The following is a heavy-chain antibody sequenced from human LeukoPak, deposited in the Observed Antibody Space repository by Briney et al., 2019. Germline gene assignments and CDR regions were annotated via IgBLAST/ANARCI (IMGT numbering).Heavy chain of an antibody. J-gene: IGHJ6*02. CDR2: INHSGST. Sequence: PSETLSLTCAVYGGSFSGYYWSWIRQPPGKGLEWIGEINHSGSTNYNPSLKSRVTISVDTSKNRFSLKLSSVTAADTAVYYCARGWSTYYYGMDVWGQGTTVTVSS. V-gene: IGHV4-34*01. CDR1: GGSFSGYY. CDR3: ARGWSTYYYGMDV. D-gene: IGHD2-8*02.